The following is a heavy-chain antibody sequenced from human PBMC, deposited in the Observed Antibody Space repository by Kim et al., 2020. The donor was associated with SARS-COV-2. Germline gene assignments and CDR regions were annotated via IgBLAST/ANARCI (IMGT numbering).Heavy chain of an antibody. J-gene: IGHJ4*02. V-gene: IGHV3-30*18. CDR1: GFTFSSYG. CDR3: AKDQLQGPATAIPRD. D-gene: IGHD2-21*02. CDR2: ISYDGSNK. Sequence: GGSLRLSCAASGFTFSSYGMHWVRQAPGKGLEWVAVISYDGSNKYYADSVKGRFTISRDNSKNTLYLQMNSLRAEDTAVYYCAKDQLQGPATAIPRDWGQGTLVTVSS.